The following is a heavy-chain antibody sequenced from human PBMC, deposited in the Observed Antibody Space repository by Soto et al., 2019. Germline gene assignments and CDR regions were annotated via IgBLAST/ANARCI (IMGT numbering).Heavy chain of an antibody. J-gene: IGHJ4*02. V-gene: IGHV1-18*01. CDR2: ISAYNGNT. Sequence: QVQLVQSGAEVKKPGASVKVSCKASGYTFTSYAITWVRQAPGQGLEWVGWISAYNGNTNSAQKLQGRVTMTTDTSTSTAYMELRSLRFDDTDVYYCARDLGAGLVDYWGQGTLVTVSS. CDR3: ARDLGAGLVDY. CDR1: GYTFTSYA. D-gene: IGHD6-19*01.